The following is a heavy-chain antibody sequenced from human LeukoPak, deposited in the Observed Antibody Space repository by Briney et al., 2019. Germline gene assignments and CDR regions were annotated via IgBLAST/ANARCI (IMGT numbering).Heavy chain of an antibody. Sequence: GGSLRLSCAASGFTFSSYAMSWVRQAPGKGLEWVSGISTSGGSTSYADSVKGRFTISRDNPRNTLYMQMNSLRAEDTAVYYCAIMHRYYDGSGYWVQWGQGTLVTVSS. CDR3: AIMHRYYDGSGYWVQ. CDR1: GFTFSSYA. J-gene: IGHJ4*02. V-gene: IGHV3-23*01. D-gene: IGHD3-22*01. CDR2: ISTSGGST.